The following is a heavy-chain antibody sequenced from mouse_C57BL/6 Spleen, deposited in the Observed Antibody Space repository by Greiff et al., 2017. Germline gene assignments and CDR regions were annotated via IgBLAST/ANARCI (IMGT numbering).Heavy chain of an antibody. CDR2: IDPSDSYT. CDR1: GYTFTSYW. J-gene: IGHJ3*01. CDR3: ARGPGSSLAWFAY. D-gene: IGHD1-1*01. Sequence: QVQLQQPGAELVMPGASVKLSCKASGYTFTSYWMHWVKQRPGQGLEWIGEIDPSDSYTNYNQKFKGKSTLPVDKSSSTAYMQLSSLTSEDSAVYYCARGPGSSLAWFAYWGQGTLVTVSA. V-gene: IGHV1-69*01.